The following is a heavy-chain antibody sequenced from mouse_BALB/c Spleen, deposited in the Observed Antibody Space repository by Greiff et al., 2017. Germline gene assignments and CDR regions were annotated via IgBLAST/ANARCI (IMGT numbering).Heavy chain of an antibody. CDR1: GYTFTSYW. V-gene: IGHV1-87*01. Sequence: VQLQQSGAELARPGASVKLSCKASGYTFTSYWMQWVKQRPGQGLEWIGAIYPGDGDTRYTQKFKGKATLTADKSSSTAYMQLSSLASEDSAVYYCARRTYEDWYFDVWGAGTTVTVSS. CDR2: IYPGDGDT. CDR3: ARRTYEDWYFDV. D-gene: IGHD2-3*01. J-gene: IGHJ1*01.